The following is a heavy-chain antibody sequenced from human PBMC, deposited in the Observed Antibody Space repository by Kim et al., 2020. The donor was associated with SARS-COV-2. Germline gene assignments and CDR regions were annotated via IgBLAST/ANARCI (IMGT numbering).Heavy chain of an antibody. J-gene: IGHJ4*02. Sequence: GGSLRLSCAASGFTFSSYSLNWVRQAPGRGPEWVSSISLDSIYIYYADSVKGRFTISRDNSKNTVYLQMNSLRAEDTAVYYCAKSAQMTYTCCFDFWGQGALVTVSS. CDR3: AKSAQMTYTCCFDF. V-gene: IGHV3-21*04. CDR2: ISLDSIYI. D-gene: IGHD2-2*02. CDR1: GFTFSSYS.